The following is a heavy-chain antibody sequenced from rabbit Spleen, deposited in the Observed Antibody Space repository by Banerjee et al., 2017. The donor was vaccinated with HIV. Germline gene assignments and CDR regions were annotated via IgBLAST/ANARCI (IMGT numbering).Heavy chain of an antibody. CDR1: GFSFSSGYD. CDR2: IYTGSGST. D-gene: IGHD6-1*01. J-gene: IGHJ4*01. V-gene: IGHV1S40*01. CDR3: ARGSDYDYHYASDL. Sequence: QSLEESGGDLVKPGASLTLTCTASGFSFSSGYDMCWVRQAPGKGLEWIGCIYTGSGSTYYASWVNGRFTISKTSSTTVTLQMTSLTAADTATYFCARGSDYDYHYASDLWGPGTLVTVS.